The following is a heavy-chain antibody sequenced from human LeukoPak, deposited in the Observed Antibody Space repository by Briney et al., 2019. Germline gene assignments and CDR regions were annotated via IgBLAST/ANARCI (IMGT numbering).Heavy chain of an antibody. D-gene: IGHD2-2*01. CDR3: AREGSDQLSKDFDY. J-gene: IGHJ4*02. CDR1: GFTFTGHY. Sequence: ASVKVSCKSSGFTFTGHYIHWVRQAPGQGREWMGYIGPRNSAASYAEKFQGRVTMTRDTSLSTAYMELSRLTSDDTAVYYCAREGSDQLSKDFDYWGQGTLVTVSS. CDR2: IGPRNSAA. V-gene: IGHV1-2*02.